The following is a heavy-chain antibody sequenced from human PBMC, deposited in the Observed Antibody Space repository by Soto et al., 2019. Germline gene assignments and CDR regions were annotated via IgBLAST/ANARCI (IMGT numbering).Heavy chain of an antibody. CDR2: ITSTSGTI. CDR3: ARLPKGTTVTS. V-gene: IGHV3-48*02. Sequence: EVQLVESGGCLVQPGGSLRLSCAASGFSFSNYSMNWVRQAPGKGLAWVSYITSTSGTIYYADSVQGRFTTSRDNDKTSLYLQMNSLRDEDTAVYYCARLPKGTTVTSWGRGTLVTVSS. CDR1: GFSFSNYS. D-gene: IGHD4-17*01. J-gene: IGHJ4*02.